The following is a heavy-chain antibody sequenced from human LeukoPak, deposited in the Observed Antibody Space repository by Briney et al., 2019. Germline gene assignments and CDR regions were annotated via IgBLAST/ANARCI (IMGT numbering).Heavy chain of an antibody. CDR2: INPNSGGT. J-gene: IGHJ4*02. CDR3: ARGYGDHFDY. V-gene: IGHV1-2*04. CDR1: GYTFTGYY. D-gene: IGHD4-17*01. Sequence: ASVEVSCKASGYTFTGYYMHWVRQAPGQGLEWMGWINPNSGGTNYAQKFQGWVTMTRDTSISIAYMELSRLRSDDTAVYYCARGYGDHFDYWGQGTLVTVSS.